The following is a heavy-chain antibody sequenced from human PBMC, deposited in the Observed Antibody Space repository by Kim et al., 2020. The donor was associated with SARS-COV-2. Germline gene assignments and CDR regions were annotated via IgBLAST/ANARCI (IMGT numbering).Heavy chain of an antibody. CDR2: IYYSGST. V-gene: IGHV4-30-4*01. CDR3: ARGEIVVVPARSDAFDI. D-gene: IGHD2-2*01. CDR1: GGSISSGDYY. Sequence: SETLSLTCTVSGGSISSGDYYWSWIRQPPGKGLEWIGYIYYSGSTYYNPSLKSRVTISVDTSKNQFSLKLSSVTAADTAVYYCARGEIVVVPARSDAFDIWGQGTMVTVSS. J-gene: IGHJ3*02.